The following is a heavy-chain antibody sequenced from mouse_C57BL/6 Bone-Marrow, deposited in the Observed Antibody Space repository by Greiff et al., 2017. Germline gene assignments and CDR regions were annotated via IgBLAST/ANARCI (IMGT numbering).Heavy chain of an antibody. D-gene: IGHD1-1*01. J-gene: IGHJ1*03. Sequence: VQVVESGPGLVAPSQSLSITCTVSGFSLTSYGVHWVRQPPGKGLEWLVVIWSDGSTTYNSALKSRLSISKDNAKSQVFLKMNSLQTDDTAMYYCARHGPNYYGSSHWYFDVWGTGTTVTVSS. V-gene: IGHV2-6-1*01. CDR3: ARHGPNYYGSSHWYFDV. CDR2: IWSDGST. CDR1: GFSLTSYG.